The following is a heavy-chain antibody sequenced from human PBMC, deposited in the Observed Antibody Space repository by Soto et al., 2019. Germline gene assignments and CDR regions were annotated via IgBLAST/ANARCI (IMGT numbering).Heavy chain of an antibody. Sequence: GGSLRLSCAASGFTFSSYAMSWVRQAPGKGLEWVSAISGSGGSTYYADSVKGRFTISRDNSKNTLYLQMNSLRAEDTAVYYCAKDHCSGGSCYSYYYMDVWGKGTTVTVSS. D-gene: IGHD2-15*01. V-gene: IGHV3-23*01. CDR2: ISGSGGST. CDR1: GFTFSSYA. J-gene: IGHJ6*03. CDR3: AKDHCSGGSCYSYYYMDV.